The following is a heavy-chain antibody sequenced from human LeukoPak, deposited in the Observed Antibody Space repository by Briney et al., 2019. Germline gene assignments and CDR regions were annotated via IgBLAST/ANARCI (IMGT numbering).Heavy chain of an antibody. CDR3: ARLEVAGNFDY. D-gene: IGHD6-19*01. Sequence: SETQSLTCTVSGGSISSYYWSWIRQPPGKGLEWIGYIYYSGSTNYNPSLKSRVTISVDTSKNQFSLKLSSVTAADTAVYYCARLEVAGNFDYWGQGTLVTVSS. CDR2: IYYSGST. CDR1: GGSISSYY. V-gene: IGHV4-59*08. J-gene: IGHJ4*02.